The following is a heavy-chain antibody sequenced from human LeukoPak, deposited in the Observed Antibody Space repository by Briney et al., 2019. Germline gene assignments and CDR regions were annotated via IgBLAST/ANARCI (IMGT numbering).Heavy chain of an antibody. Sequence: GGSLRLSCAASDFLFSSYAMNWVRQAPGKGLEWVAVIGASGSSTYYADSVKGRFTISRDNSKTTLYLQMNSLRAEDTAVYYCARGLSSVNDAFDIWGKGTMVTVSS. J-gene: IGHJ3*02. CDR2: IGASGSST. CDR1: DFLFSSYA. CDR3: ARGLSSVNDAFDI. D-gene: IGHD3-10*01. V-gene: IGHV3-23*01.